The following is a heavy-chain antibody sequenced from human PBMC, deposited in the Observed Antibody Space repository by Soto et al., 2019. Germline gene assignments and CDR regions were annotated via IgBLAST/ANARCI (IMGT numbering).Heavy chain of an antibody. D-gene: IGHD1-26*01. CDR1: GGSISSGGSY. CDR3: ARSLPGGTIYYMDV. Sequence: QVQLRESGPGLVKPSQTLSLTCTVAGGSISSGGSYWSWVRLHPGKGLEWIGHIYYSGSTYYNPSLKSRVAISVGTSKKYFAMRLGSVPAADTAVYYCARSLPGGTIYYMDVWGEWTTVTVSS. CDR2: IYYSGST. J-gene: IGHJ6*03. V-gene: IGHV4-31*03.